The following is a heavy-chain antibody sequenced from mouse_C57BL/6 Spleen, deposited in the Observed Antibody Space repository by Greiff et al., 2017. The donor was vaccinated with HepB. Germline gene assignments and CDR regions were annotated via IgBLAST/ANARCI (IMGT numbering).Heavy chain of an antibody. CDR2: ISDGGSYT. V-gene: IGHV5-4*03. Sequence: DVKLVESGGGLVKPGGSLKLSCAATGFTFSSYAMSWVRQTPEKRLEWVATISDGGSYTYYPDNVKGRFTISRDNAKNNLYLQMSHLKSEDTAMYYCARGGTGTNYFDYWGQGTTLTVSS. J-gene: IGHJ2*01. CDR1: GFTFSSYA. CDR3: ARGGTGTNYFDY. D-gene: IGHD4-1*01.